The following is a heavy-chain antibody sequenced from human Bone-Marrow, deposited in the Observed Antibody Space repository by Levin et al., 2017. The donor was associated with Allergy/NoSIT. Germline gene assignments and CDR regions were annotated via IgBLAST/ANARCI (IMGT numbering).Heavy chain of an antibody. CDR3: ARDGAVAGYWYFDL. J-gene: IGHJ2*01. CDR1: GFTFSSYS. Sequence: GESLKISCAASGFTFSSYSMNWVRQAPGKGLEWVSSISSSSSYIYYADSVKGRFTISRDNAKNSLYLQMNSLRAEDTAVYYCARDGAVAGYWYFDLWGRGTLVTVSS. V-gene: IGHV3-21*01. D-gene: IGHD6-19*01. CDR2: ISSSSSYI.